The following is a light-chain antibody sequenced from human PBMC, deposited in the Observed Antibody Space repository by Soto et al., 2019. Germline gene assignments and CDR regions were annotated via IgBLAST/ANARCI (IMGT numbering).Light chain of an antibody. CDR2: GAS. CDR3: QQYGASPRT. CDR1: QSVSSSY. Sequence: EIVLTQSPGTLSLSPGERATISCRASQSVSSSYLAWYQHKPGQAPRLLIYGASSRATGIPDRFSGSGTGTDFTLSISRLEPEDFAVYYCQQYGASPRTFGQGTKVEIK. V-gene: IGKV3-20*01. J-gene: IGKJ1*01.